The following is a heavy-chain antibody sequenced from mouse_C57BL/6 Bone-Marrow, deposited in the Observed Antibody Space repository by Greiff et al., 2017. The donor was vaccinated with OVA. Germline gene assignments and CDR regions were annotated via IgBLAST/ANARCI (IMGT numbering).Heavy chain of an antibody. CDR2: IYPGSGST. CDR3: AKRTVVATRAMDY. V-gene: IGHV1-55*01. Sequence: QVQLQQPGAELVKPGASVKMSCKASGYTFTSYWITWVKQRPGQGLEWIGDIYPGSGSTNYNEKFKSKATLTVDTSSSTAYMQLSSLTSEDSAVYYCAKRTVVATRAMDYWGQGTSVTVSS. J-gene: IGHJ4*01. CDR1: GYTFTSYW. D-gene: IGHD1-1*01.